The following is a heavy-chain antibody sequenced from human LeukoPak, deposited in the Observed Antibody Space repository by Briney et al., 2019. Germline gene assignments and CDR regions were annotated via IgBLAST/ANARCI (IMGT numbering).Heavy chain of an antibody. J-gene: IGHJ4*02. Sequence: GGSLRLSCAASGFTFSSYSMNWVRQAPGKGLEWVSSISSSSSYIYYADPVKGRFTISRDNAKNSLYLQMNSLRAEDTAVYYCARYQYYYDSSGYYPDYWGQGTLVTVSS. CDR3: ARYQYYYDSSGYYPDY. CDR1: GFTFSSYS. D-gene: IGHD3-22*01. V-gene: IGHV3-21*01. CDR2: ISSSSSYI.